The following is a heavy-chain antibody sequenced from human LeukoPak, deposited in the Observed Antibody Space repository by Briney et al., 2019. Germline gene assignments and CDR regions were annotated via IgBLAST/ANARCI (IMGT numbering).Heavy chain of an antibody. J-gene: IGHJ6*03. D-gene: IGHD3-22*01. CDR3: ARVERPGGYDTSGYFSWGEYYCMDV. V-gene: IGHV4-38-2*02. CDR2: IYHSGST. Sequence: SETLSLTCIVSNYSISSGYFWGWIRQPPGKGLEWIGSIYHSGSTHYNPSLKSRVTISVDTSKNQFSLKLSSVTAADTAVYYCARVERPGGYDTSGYFSWGEYYCMDVWGKGTTVTVSS. CDR1: NYSISSGYF.